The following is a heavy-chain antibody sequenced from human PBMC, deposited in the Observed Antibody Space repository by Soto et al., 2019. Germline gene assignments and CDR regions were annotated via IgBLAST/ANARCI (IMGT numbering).Heavy chain of an antibody. CDR2: IQHTGNT. J-gene: IGHJ5*02. Sequence: SETLSLTCAVSGASIRSYHWSFLRQPAGKGLEWIGRIQHTGNTNYNPSLKSRVTMSADTSKNQISLKMTSVTAADTAVYFCAKDVSSRRWFDPWGQGVRVTVYS. CDR3: AKDVSSRRWFDP. V-gene: IGHV4-4*07. CDR1: GASIRSYH. D-gene: IGHD3-16*01.